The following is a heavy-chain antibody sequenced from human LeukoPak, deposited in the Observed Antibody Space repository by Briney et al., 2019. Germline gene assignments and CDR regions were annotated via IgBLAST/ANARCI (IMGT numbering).Heavy chain of an antibody. D-gene: IGHD3-10*01. J-gene: IGHJ4*02. Sequence: GGSLRLSCAASGFTFSTYAMSWVRQAPGKGLEWVSGISESGGSTDYADSVKGRFTISRDNSKNTLYLQMNSLRPEDTAVYYCAKARAVTDTTWYVFDYWDQGTLVTVS. CDR3: AKARAVTDTTWYVFDY. CDR2: ISESGGST. CDR1: GFTFSTYA. V-gene: IGHV3-23*01.